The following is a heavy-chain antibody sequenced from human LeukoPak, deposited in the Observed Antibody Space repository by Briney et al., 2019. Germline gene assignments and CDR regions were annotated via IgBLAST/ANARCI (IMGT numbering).Heavy chain of an antibody. CDR1: GFTFSSYA. CDR2: ISGSGGST. J-gene: IGHJ4*02. Sequence: HAGGSLRLSCAASGFTFSSYAMSWVRQAPGKGLEWVSAISGSGGSTYYADSVKGRFTISRDNSKNTLYLQMNSLRAEDTAVYYCAKASPVAGSIDYWGQGTLVTVSS. V-gene: IGHV3-23*01. D-gene: IGHD6-19*01. CDR3: AKASPVAGSIDY.